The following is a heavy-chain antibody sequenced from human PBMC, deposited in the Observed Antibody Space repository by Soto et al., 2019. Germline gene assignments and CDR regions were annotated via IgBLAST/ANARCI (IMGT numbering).Heavy chain of an antibody. Sequence: SETLSLTCTFSGGSISSGGYYWSWIRQHPGKGLEWIGYIYYSGSTYYNPSLKSRVTISVDTSKNQFSLKLSSVTAADTAVYYCARESKSSWFDPWGQGTLVTVSS. J-gene: IGHJ5*02. D-gene: IGHD6-13*01. CDR1: GGSISSGGYY. CDR3: ARESKSSWFDP. V-gene: IGHV4-31*03. CDR2: IYYSGST.